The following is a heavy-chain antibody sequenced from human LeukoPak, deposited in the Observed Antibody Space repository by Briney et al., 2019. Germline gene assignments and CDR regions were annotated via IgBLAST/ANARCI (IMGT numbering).Heavy chain of an antibody. Sequence: SVKVSCKASGGTFSSYAISWVRQAPGQGLEWMGGIIPIFGTANYAQKFQGRVTITTDESTSTAYMELSSLRSEDTAVYYCASCMGGDCSFAGIYYFDYWGQGTLVTVSS. CDR2: IIPIFGTA. CDR1: GGTFSSYA. D-gene: IGHD2-21*01. J-gene: IGHJ4*02. CDR3: ASCMGGDCSFAGIYYFDY. V-gene: IGHV1-69*05.